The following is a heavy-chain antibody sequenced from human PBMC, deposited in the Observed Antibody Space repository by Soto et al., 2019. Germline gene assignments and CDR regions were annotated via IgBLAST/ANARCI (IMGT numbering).Heavy chain of an antibody. CDR1: GFTFSTYA. CDR3: AKDLGYCSGGSCYSDYYYGMDV. V-gene: IGHV3-23*01. CDR2: ITGSGGST. Sequence: GGSLRLSCAASGFTFSTYAMIWVRQAPGKGLEWVSVITGSGGSTYYADSVKGRFTISRDTSKNTLFLQMNSLRAEDTAVYYCAKDLGYCSGGSCYSDYYYGMDVWGQGTTVTV. D-gene: IGHD2-15*01. J-gene: IGHJ6*02.